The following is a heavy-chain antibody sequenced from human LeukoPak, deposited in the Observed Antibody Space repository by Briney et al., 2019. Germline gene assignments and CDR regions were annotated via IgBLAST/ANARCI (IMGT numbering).Heavy chain of an antibody. CDR2: IYSSGNT. D-gene: IGHD2-15*01. V-gene: IGHV4-59*01. J-gene: IGHJ4*02. CDR1: GGSISNYY. Sequence: PETLSLTCTVSGGSISNYYWSWIRQPPGKGLEWIGYIYSSGNTNYNPSLKSRVTISVDTSKNQFSLKLSSVTAADTAVYYCARDRYCSGGSCSHGFDYWGQGTLVTVSS. CDR3: ARDRYCSGGSCSHGFDY.